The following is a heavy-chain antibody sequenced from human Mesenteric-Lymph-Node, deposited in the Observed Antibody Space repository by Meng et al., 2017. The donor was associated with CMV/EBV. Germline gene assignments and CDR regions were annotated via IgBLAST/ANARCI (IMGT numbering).Heavy chain of an antibody. D-gene: IGHD2-2*01. J-gene: IGHJ4*02. CDR1: YTFTSYA. Sequence: YTFTSYAMNWVRPAPGQGLELMGWINTDTGNPTYAQDFTGRFVFSLDTSVTTAYLQISSLKAEDTAVYYCAREGGFCSTTGCYGGPDYWGQGTLVTVSS. CDR3: AREGGFCSTTGCYGGPDY. V-gene: IGHV7-4-1*02. CDR2: INTDTGNP.